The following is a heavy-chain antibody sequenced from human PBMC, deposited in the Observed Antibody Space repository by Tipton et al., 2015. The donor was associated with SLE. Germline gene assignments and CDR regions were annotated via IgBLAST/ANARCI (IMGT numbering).Heavy chain of an antibody. CDR3: ARDQMIRGFDP. Sequence: TLSLTCAVYGGSFSGYYWSWIRQPPGKGLEWIGEINHSGSTNYNPSLKSRVTISVDTSKNQFSLKLSSVTAADTAVYYCARDQMIRGFDPWGQGTLVTVSS. D-gene: IGHD3-16*01. CDR2: INHSGST. V-gene: IGHV4-34*01. CDR1: GGSFSGYY. J-gene: IGHJ5*02.